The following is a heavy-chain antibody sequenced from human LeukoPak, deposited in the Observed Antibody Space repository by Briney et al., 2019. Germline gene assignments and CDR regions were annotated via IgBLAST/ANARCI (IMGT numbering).Heavy chain of an antibody. CDR3: AREAGLEDWFDP. D-gene: IGHD3-10*01. J-gene: IGHJ5*02. V-gene: IGHV4-61*01. CDR1: GGSVSSGSYY. CDR2: IYYSGST. Sequence: PSETLSLTCTVSGGSVSSGSYYWSWIRQPPGKGLKWIGYIYYSGSTNYNPSLKSRVTISVDTSKNQFSLKLRSVTAADTAVYYCAREAGLEDWFDPWGQGTLVTVSS.